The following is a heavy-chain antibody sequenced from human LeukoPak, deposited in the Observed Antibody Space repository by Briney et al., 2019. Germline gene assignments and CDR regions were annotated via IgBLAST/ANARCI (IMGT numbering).Heavy chain of an antibody. V-gene: IGHV3-21*01. CDR2: ISSSSSYI. CDR3: VRDDRDVWGLIDY. D-gene: IGHD3-16*01. CDR1: GFTFNRNV. J-gene: IGHJ4*02. Sequence: GGSLRLSCAASGFTFNRNVMSWVRQAPGKGLEWVSSISSSSSYIYYADSVKGRFTISRDNTNDSLNLEMNSLRAEDTAVYYCVRDDRDVWGLIDYWGQGTLVTVSS.